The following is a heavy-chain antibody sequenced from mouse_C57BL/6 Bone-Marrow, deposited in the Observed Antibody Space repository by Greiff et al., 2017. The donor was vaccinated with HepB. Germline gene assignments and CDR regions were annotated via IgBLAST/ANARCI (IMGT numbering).Heavy chain of an antibody. CDR3: ARSKVYYGSSEAMDY. D-gene: IGHD1-1*01. J-gene: IGHJ4*01. CDR2: IDPSDSYT. V-gene: IGHV1-50*01. Sequence: QVQLQQPGAELVQPGASVKLSCKTSGYTFTSYWMQWVKQRPGQGLEWIGEIDPSDSYTNYNQKFKGKATLTVDTSSSTAYMQLSSLTSEDSAVYYCARSKVYYGSSEAMDYCCQGTSVTVSS. CDR1: GYTFTSYW.